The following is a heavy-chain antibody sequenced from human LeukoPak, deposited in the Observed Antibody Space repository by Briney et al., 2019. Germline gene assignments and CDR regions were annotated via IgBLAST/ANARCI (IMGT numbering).Heavy chain of an antibody. CDR1: GFTFSSYA. Sequence: PGGSLRLSCAASGFTFSSYAMSWVRQAPGKGLEWVSAISGSGGSTYYADSVKGRFTISRDNSKNTLYLQMNSLRAEDTAVYYCAIDRDQLLLFDYWGQGTLVTVSS. J-gene: IGHJ4*02. D-gene: IGHD2-2*01. CDR2: ISGSGGST. V-gene: IGHV3-23*01. CDR3: AIDRDQLLLFDY.